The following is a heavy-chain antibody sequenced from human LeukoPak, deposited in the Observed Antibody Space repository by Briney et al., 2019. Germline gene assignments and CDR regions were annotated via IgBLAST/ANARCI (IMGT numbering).Heavy chain of an antibody. CDR3: AKDSCGGDCYSLDY. J-gene: IGHJ4*02. CDR1: GXTFSGYG. D-gene: IGHD2-21*02. V-gene: IGHV3-30*18. CDR2: ISYDGSHK. Sequence: PGGSLRLSCAASGXTFSGYGMHWVRQAPGKGLEWVAVISYDGSHKYYADSVKGRFTISRDSSKNTLYLQMNSLRAEDTAVYYCAKDSCGGDCYSLDYWGQGTLVTVSS.